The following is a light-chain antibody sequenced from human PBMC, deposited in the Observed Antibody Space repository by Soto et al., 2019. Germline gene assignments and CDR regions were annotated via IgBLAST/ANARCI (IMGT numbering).Light chain of an antibody. V-gene: IGLV2-14*01. CDR2: DVT. J-gene: IGLJ2*01. Sequence: QSVLTQPASVSGSPGQSITIFCTGTSSDVGGYNYVSWYQQHPDKAPKLLIYDVTNRPSGISSRFSGSKSGNTASLTISGLQAEDESDYFCSSYTTTNTMVFGGGTKVTVL. CDR1: SSDVGGYNY. CDR3: SSYTTTNTMV.